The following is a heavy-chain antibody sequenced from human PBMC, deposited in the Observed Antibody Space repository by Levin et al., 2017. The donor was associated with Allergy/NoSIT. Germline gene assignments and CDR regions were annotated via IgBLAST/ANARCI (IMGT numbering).Heavy chain of an antibody. Sequence: PSETLSLTCTVSGGSISNSGHYWGWIRQPPGRGREWIGSIYHSGTTYYNASLKSRVTISVDTSKNQFSLKLRSVTAADTAMYYCARSGGTDLDWFDPWGQGTLITVSS. CDR2: IYHSGTT. D-gene: IGHD2-15*01. CDR3: ARSGGTDLDWFDP. J-gene: IGHJ5*02. V-gene: IGHV4-39*01. CDR1: GGSISNSGHY.